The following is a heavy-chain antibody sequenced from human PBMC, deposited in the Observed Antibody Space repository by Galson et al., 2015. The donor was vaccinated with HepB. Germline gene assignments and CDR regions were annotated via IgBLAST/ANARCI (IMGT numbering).Heavy chain of an antibody. CDR2: IKRDGTEK. J-gene: IGHJ2*01. V-gene: IGHV3-7*01. Sequence: SLRLSCAASGFTFRNYWMNWVRQAPGKGLEWVANIKRDGTEKFYVDSVKGRFTISRDNAKNSLHLQMNSLRAEDTAVYSCARDFRYCTSTNCPAFYFFDLGGRGTLVTVSS. D-gene: IGHD2-2*01. CDR3: ARDFRYCTSTNCPAFYFFDL. CDR1: GFTFRNYW.